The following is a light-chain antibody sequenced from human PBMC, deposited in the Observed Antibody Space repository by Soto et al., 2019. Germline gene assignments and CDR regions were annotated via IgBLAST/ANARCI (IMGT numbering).Light chain of an antibody. V-gene: IGKV3D-20*01. Sequence: EIVLTQSPATLSLSPGDRATLSCGASQSVRSSYVAWYQQKAGLAPRLLIYDGSSRASGIPDRFSGSGSGTDFTLTIGRLEHEDFAVYYCQQYDNSAPLSFGGGTKVDIK. CDR3: QQYDNSAPLS. J-gene: IGKJ4*01. CDR1: QSVRSSY. CDR2: DGS.